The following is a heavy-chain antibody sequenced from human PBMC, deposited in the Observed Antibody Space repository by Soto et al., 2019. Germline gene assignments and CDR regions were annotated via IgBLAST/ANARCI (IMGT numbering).Heavy chain of an antibody. D-gene: IGHD2-2*01. CDR2: ISYDGSNK. CDR3: ARTDDTSCYAGGLSADGKICLCDYGLDV. J-gene: IGHJ6*02. V-gene: IGHV3-30-3*01. CDR1: GFTFSNYA. Sequence: QVQLVESGGGVVQPGRSLRLSCAASGFTFSNYAMHWVRQAPGKGLEWVAVISYDGSNKYYADSVKGRFTISRDNSKNTWYLQRNRLRPEHTAVYYGARTDDTSCYAGGLSADGKICLCDYGLDVWGQGTTVTVSS.